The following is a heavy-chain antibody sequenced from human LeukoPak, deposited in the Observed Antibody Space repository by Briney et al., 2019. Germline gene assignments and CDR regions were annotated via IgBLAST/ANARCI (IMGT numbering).Heavy chain of an antibody. CDR2: ISSGGSTI. D-gene: IGHD2/OR15-2a*01. CDR1: GFTFSGYE. CDR3: ARVAWRSFGY. V-gene: IGHV3-48*03. Sequence: PGRSLRLSCAASGFTFSGYEMNWVRQAPGKGLEWVSYISSGGSTIYYADSVKGRFTISRDNAKNSLYLQMNSLRAEDTAVYYCARVAWRSFGYWGQGTLVTVSS. J-gene: IGHJ4*02.